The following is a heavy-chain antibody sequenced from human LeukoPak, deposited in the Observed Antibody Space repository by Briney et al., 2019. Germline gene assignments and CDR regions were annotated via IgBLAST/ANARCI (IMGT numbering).Heavy chain of an antibody. Sequence: SETLSLTCTVSGGSIRSYHWSWIRQPPGKGLEWIGYIYYSGNTNYNPSLKSRVSISVDTSKNQFSLKLTSVTAADTAVYYCARDRYYGSGSYYNWGQGTLVTVSS. CDR1: GGSIRSYH. CDR3: ARDRYYGSGSYYN. V-gene: IGHV4-59*01. J-gene: IGHJ4*02. CDR2: IYYSGNT. D-gene: IGHD3-10*01.